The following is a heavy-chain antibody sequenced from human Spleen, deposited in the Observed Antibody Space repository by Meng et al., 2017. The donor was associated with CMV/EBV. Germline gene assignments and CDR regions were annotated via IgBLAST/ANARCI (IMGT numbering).Heavy chain of an antibody. V-gene: IGHV3-9*01. J-gene: IGHJ4*02. CDR2: INWNNGGI. CDR3: AKDIRGTTHTSIFVT. D-gene: IGHD1-7*01. Sequence: SLKISCAASGFTFHDYAMHWVRQAPGKGLEWVSGINWNNGGIGYADSVKGRFTISRDNAKNSLYLQMNSLRVDDTALYYCAKDIRGTTHTSIFVTWGQGALVTVSS. CDR1: GFTFHDYA.